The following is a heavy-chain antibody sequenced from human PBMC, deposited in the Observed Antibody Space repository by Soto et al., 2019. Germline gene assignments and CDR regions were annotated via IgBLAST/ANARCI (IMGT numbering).Heavy chain of an antibody. CDR1: GGSMSSSNW. V-gene: IGHV4-4*02. J-gene: IGHJ6*02. Sequence: PSETLSITCAVSGGSMSSSNWLSWVRQPPGKGMEWIGEIYHSGSTNYNASLKSRVSVSVENAKNQFSLKLSSVTAADTAVYYCARWFGVPAPSSYYYYYGLAVWAQGTTVTGSS. CDR3: ARWFGVPAPSSYYYYYGLAV. D-gene: IGHD2-2*01. CDR2: IYHSGST.